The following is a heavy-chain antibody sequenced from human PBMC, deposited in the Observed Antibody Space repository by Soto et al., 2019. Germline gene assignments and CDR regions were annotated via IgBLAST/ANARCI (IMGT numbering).Heavy chain of an antibody. D-gene: IGHD3-16*01. V-gene: IGHV4-4*02. CDR2: LHHDGTT. Sequence: QVQLRESGPGLVKPSETLYLTCAVSGGPITTTTWWAWVRLPPGKGLEWIGELHHDGTTNYNPSLESRITMSLDKSNNHFSLKLTSVTAADTAIYYCATQTISYTWGVWGRGTTVTVSS. CDR1: GGPITTTTW. CDR3: ATQTISYTWGV. J-gene: IGHJ6*02.